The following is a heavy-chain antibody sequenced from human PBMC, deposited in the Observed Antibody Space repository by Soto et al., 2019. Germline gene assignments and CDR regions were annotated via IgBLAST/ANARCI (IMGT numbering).Heavy chain of an antibody. CDR1: GYTFTSYG. J-gene: IGHJ4*02. CDR2: INAYNGNT. V-gene: IGHV1-18*01. Sequence: QVQLVQSGAEVKKPGASVKVSCKASGYTFTSYGISWVRQAPGQGLEWVGWINAYNGNTNYAQKLQGRVTMTTDTATSTAYIELRSLRYDDTAVYYCASVLPPFENWGQGTLVPVSS. CDR3: ASVLPPFEN.